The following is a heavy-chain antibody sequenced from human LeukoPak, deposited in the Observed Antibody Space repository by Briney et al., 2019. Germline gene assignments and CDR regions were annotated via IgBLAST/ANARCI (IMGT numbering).Heavy chain of an antibody. CDR2: INHSGST. D-gene: IGHD1-7*01. CDR1: GGSFSGYY. Sequence: TSSETLSLACAVYGGSFSGYYWSWIRQPPGKGLEWIGEINHSGSTNYNPSLKSRVTISVDTSENQFSLKLSSVTAADTAVYYCARALGLRYGMDVWGQGTTVTVSS. V-gene: IGHV4-34*01. CDR3: ARALGLRYGMDV. J-gene: IGHJ6*02.